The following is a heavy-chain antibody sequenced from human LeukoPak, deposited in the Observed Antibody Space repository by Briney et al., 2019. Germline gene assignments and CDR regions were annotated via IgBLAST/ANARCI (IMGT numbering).Heavy chain of an antibody. D-gene: IGHD2-2*01. J-gene: IGHJ4*02. CDR1: GFTFSSYS. CDR2: IRYDGSNK. Sequence: GGSLRLSCAASGFTFSSYSMNWVRQAPGKGLEWVAFIRYDGSNKYYVDSVKGRFTISRDNSKNTLYLQMNSLRAEDTAVYYCANAQLHRWGQGTLVTVSS. V-gene: IGHV3-30*02. CDR3: ANAQLHR.